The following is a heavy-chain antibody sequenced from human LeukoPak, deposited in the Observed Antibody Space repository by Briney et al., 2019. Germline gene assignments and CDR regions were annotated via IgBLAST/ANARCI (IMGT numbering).Heavy chain of an antibody. CDR1: GYTFTSYG. J-gene: IGHJ5*02. V-gene: IGHV1-18*04. D-gene: IGHD3-10*01. CDR3: ARVPLEATMVRGVIPNWFDP. CDR2: ISAYNGNT. Sequence: ASVKVSCKASGYTFTSYGISWVQQAPGQGLEWMGWISAYNGNTNYAQKLQGRVTMTTDTSTSTAYMELRSLRSDDTAVYYCARVPLEATMVRGVIPNWFDPWGQGTLVTVSS.